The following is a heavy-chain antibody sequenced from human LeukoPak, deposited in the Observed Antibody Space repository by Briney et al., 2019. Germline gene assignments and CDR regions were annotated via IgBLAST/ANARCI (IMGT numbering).Heavy chain of an antibody. Sequence: GGSLRLSCEASGFTFSNSYMSWVRQAPGKGLEWVAIINPDGSQRSYVDSVKGRFAISRDNALNSLFLQMNSLSPEDTAVYYCARDPAYGALDIWGQGTTVTVSS. J-gene: IGHJ3*02. D-gene: IGHD2-21*01. CDR2: INPDGSQR. CDR3: ARDPAYGALDI. V-gene: IGHV3-7*01. CDR1: GFTFSNSY.